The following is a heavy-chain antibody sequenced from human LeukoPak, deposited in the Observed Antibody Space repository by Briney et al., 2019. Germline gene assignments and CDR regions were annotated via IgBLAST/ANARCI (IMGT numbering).Heavy chain of an antibody. J-gene: IGHJ4*02. CDR3: TKDFTFCGSYY. CDR1: GFTFGSYA. V-gene: IGHV3-23*01. Sequence: GGSLRLSCAASGFTFGSYAMSWVRQAPGKGLEWVSALSYSGGYTYYADSVKGRFTISRDNSKNMLYLQMNSLRAEDTAVYYCTKDFTFCGSYYWGQGTLVTVSS. CDR2: LSYSGGYT. D-gene: IGHD1-26*01.